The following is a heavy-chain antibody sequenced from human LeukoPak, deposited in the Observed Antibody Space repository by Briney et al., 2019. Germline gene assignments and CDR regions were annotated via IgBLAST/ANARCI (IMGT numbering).Heavy chain of an antibody. V-gene: IGHV1-46*01. CDR3: ARARLPYTSSSLCFDY. CDR1: GYTFTSYY. CDR2: INPSDGSP. J-gene: IGHJ4*02. D-gene: IGHD6-6*01. Sequence: VASVEVSCKASGYTFTSYYMHWVRQAPGQGPEWMGIINPSDGSPNYAQKFQGRVTMTRDTSTSTVYMELSSLRSEDTAVYYCARARLPYTSSSLCFDYWGQGTLVTVSS.